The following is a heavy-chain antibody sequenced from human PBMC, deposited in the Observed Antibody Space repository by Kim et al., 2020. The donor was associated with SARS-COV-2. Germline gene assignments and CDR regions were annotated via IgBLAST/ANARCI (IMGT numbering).Heavy chain of an antibody. V-gene: IGHV1-46*01. CDR2: INPSGGST. Sequence: ASVKVSCKASGYTFTSYYMHWVRQAPGQGLEWMGIINPSGGSTSYAQKFQGRVTMTRDTSTSTVYMELSSLRSEDTAVYYCAREDPGYDILTGSYYYYGMDVWGQGTTVTVSS. CDR1: GYTFTSYY. J-gene: IGHJ6*01. D-gene: IGHD3-9*01. CDR3: AREDPGYDILTGSYYYYGMDV.